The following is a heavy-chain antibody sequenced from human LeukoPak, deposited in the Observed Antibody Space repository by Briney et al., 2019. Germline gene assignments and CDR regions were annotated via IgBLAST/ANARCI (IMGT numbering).Heavy chain of an antibody. Sequence: ASVKVSCKASGYTFTSYGISWVRQAPGQGLEWMGWISAYNGNTNYAQKLQGRVTMTTDTSTSTAYMELRSLRSDDTAVYYCARSPLYDFPYYYYYMDAWGKGTTVTVSS. J-gene: IGHJ6*03. CDR3: ARSPLYDFPYYYYYMDA. V-gene: IGHV1-18*01. D-gene: IGHD3-3*01. CDR1: GYTFTSYG. CDR2: ISAYNGNT.